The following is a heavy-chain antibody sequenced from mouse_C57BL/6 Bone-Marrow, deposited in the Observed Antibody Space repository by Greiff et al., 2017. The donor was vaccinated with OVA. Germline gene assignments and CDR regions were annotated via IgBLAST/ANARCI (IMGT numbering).Heavy chain of an antibody. D-gene: IGHD2-4*01. V-gene: IGHV1-26*01. CDR2: INPNNGGT. CDR3: ARSDYDSFAY. CDR1: GYTFTDFY. Sequence: VQLQQSGPELVKPGASVKISCKASGYTFTDFYMNWVKQSHGKSLEWIGDINPNNGGTSYNQKFKGKATLTVDKSSSTAYMELRSLTSEDSAVYYCARSDYDSFAYWGQGTLVTVSA. J-gene: IGHJ3*01.